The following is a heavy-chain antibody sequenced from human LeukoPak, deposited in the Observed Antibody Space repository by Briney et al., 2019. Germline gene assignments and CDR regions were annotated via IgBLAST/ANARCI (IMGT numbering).Heavy chain of an antibody. V-gene: IGHV4-59*01. D-gene: IGHD5-18*01. CDR1: GGSISSYY. CDR2: IYYSGST. CDR3: ARLLRSGYSYGFLDY. Sequence: SETLSLTCTVSGGSISSYYWSWIRQPPGKGLEWVGYIYYSGSTNYNPSLKSRGTISVDTSKNQFPLKLNSVTAADTAVYFCARLLRSGYSYGFLDYWGQGTLVTVSS. J-gene: IGHJ4*02.